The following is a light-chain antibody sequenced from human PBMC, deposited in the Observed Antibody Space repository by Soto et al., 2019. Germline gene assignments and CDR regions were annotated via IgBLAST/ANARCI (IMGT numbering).Light chain of an antibody. CDR2: DAS. Sequence: EIVLTQSPATLSLSPGERATLSGRASQSVSSLLAWYQQKSGQPPRLLVSDASKRATGVPARFSGSGSGTDFTLIISSLEPEDFAIYYCQQRSNWPLTFGAGTKVEIK. J-gene: IGKJ4*01. V-gene: IGKV3-11*01. CDR3: QQRSNWPLT. CDR1: QSVSSL.